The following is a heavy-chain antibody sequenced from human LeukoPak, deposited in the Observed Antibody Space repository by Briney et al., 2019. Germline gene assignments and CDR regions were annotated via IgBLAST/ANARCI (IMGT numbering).Heavy chain of an antibody. CDR2: ISGSGGRT. J-gene: IGHJ4*02. Sequence: GGSLRLSCAASRFTFSSYAMGWVRQAPGEGLEWVSGISGSGGRTYYADSVKGRFTISRDNSKNTLYLQMNSLRAEDTAVYYCAKDLYAWTSTYSYTPFGYWGQGTLVPVSS. CDR1: RFTFSSYA. V-gene: IGHV3-23*01. D-gene: IGHD5-18*01. CDR3: AKDLYAWTSTYSYTPFGY.